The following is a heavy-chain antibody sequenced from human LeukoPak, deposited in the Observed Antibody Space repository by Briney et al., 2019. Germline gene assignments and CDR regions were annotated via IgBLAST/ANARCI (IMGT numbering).Heavy chain of an antibody. D-gene: IGHD2-8*01. J-gene: IGHJ6*03. Sequence: GGSLRLSCAASGFTFSSYWMSWVRQAPGKGLEWVANINQDGSEKYYVDSVKGRFTISRDNAKNSLYLQMNSLRAEDTAVYYCARALYPPDSYYYYYMDVWGTGTTDTVSS. CDR2: INQDGSEK. CDR3: ARALYPPDSYYYYYMDV. CDR1: GFTFSSYW. V-gene: IGHV3-7*01.